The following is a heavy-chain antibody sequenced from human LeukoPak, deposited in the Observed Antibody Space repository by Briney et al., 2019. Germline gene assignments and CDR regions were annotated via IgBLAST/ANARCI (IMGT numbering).Heavy chain of an antibody. CDR2: IYYSGST. D-gene: IGHD3-10*01. CDR1: GGSISSYY. Sequence: SETLSLTCTVSGGSISSYYWGWIRQPPGKGPEWIGSIYYSGSTYYNPSLKSRVTISVDTSKNQFSLKLSSVTAADTAVYYCARAPAYGSGSPDWFDPWGQGTLVTVSS. CDR3: ARAPAYGSGSPDWFDP. J-gene: IGHJ5*02. V-gene: IGHV4-39*07.